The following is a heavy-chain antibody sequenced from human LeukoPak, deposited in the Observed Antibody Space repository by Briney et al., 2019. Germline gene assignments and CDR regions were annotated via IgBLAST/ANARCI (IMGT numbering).Heavy chain of an antibody. D-gene: IGHD3-10*01. Sequence: GGFLRLSCAASGFTFSSYGMHWVRQAPGKGLEWVAFIRYDGSNKYYADSVKGRLTISRDNSKNTLYLQMNSLRAEDTAVYYCAKDRFYYGSSTKGYWGQGTLVTVSS. CDR2: IRYDGSNK. V-gene: IGHV3-30*02. J-gene: IGHJ4*02. CDR3: AKDRFYYGSSTKGY. CDR1: GFTFSSYG.